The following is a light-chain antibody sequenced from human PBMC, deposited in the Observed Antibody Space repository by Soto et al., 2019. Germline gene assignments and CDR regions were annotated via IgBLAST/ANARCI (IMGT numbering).Light chain of an antibody. J-gene: IGLJ2*01. CDR1: SSNIGAGYD. Sequence: QSVLTQPPSVSGAPGHRVTISCTGSSSNIGAGYDVHWYQQLPGTATKLLIYGNSNRPSGVPDRFSGSKSGTSASLAITGLQAEDEADYYCQSYDSSLSVVFGGGTKVTVL. CDR2: GNS. CDR3: QSYDSSLSVV. V-gene: IGLV1-40*01.